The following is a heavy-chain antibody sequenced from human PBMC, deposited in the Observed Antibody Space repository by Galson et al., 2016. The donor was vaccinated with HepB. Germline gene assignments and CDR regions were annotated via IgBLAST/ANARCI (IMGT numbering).Heavy chain of an antibody. J-gene: IGHJ2*01. CDR2: IFYSENT. V-gene: IGHV4-61*01. D-gene: IGHD3-3*01. CDR1: GGSVSSASYY. CDR3: ARGGVVNSYWYFDL. Sequence: SETLSLTCTVSGGSVSSASYYWTWIRQPPGKGLEWIGYIFYSENTNYNPSLKSRVTISLDTSTNQFSLRLNSATAADTAVYYCARGGVVNSYWYFDLWGRGTLGTVSS.